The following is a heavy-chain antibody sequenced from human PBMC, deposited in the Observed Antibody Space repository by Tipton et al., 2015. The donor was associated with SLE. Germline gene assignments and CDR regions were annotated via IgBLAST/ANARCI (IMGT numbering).Heavy chain of an antibody. CDR3: ASIDFDGDSGVVPGDY. CDR2: IYYNEST. CDR1: GGSISSHY. V-gene: IGHV4-59*11. Sequence: TLSLTCTVSGGSISSHYWSWIRQPPGKGLEWIGYIYYNESTDYNPSLKSRVTISVDTSKNQFSLKLSSVTAADTAVYYCASIDFDGDSGVVPGDYWGQGTLVTVFS. J-gene: IGHJ4*02. D-gene: IGHD3-22*01.